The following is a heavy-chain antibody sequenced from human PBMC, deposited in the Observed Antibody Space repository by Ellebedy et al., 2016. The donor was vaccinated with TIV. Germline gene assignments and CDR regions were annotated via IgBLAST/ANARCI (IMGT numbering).Heavy chain of an antibody. CDR2: IKSKTDGGTT. Sequence: GGSLRLXXVASGFTFDKYVMSWVRQAPGKGLEWLGRIKSKTDGGTTDYAAPVQGRFTISRDDSKDTLYLQMNSLKTEDTGVYLCTSAYHHYVWGTYRYTSDYWGQGTLVTVSS. CDR1: GFTFDKYV. D-gene: IGHD3-16*02. CDR3: TSAYHHYVWGTYRYTSDY. V-gene: IGHV3-15*01. J-gene: IGHJ4*02.